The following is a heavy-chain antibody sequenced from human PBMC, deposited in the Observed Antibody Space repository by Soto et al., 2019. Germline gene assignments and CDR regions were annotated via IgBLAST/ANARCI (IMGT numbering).Heavy chain of an antibody. D-gene: IGHD1-26*01. CDR1: GFTFRDHY. V-gene: IGHV3-72*01. Sequence: EVQLVESGGGLVQPGGSQRLSCAASGFTFRDHYMDWVRQAPGKGLEWVGRIRNKANSYTTDYAASVKGRFTISRDDSKDSLYLHMNSLKTEDTAIYYCARDSGKGAYFDYWGHGTLATVSS. CDR3: ARDSGKGAYFDY. CDR2: IRNKANSYTT. J-gene: IGHJ4*01.